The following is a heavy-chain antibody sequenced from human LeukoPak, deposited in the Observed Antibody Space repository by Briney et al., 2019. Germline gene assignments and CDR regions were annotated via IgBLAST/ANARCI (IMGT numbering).Heavy chain of an antibody. CDR3: AKVKSGCGGDCYFSCFDY. Sequence: GGSLRLSCAASGFSFSDYYMTWIRQAPGGGLEWVSYISGSGGSTYYADSVKGRFTISRDNSKNTLYLQMNSLRAEDTAVYYCAKVKSGCGGDCYFSCFDYWGQGTLVTVSS. V-gene: IGHV3-23*01. CDR1: GFSFSDYY. D-gene: IGHD2-21*02. CDR2: ISGSGGST. J-gene: IGHJ4*02.